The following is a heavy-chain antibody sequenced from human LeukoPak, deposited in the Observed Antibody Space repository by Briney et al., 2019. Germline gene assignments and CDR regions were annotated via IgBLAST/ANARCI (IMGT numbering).Heavy chain of an antibody. D-gene: IGHD4-17*01. J-gene: IGHJ6*03. Sequence: GSLRLSCAASGFTFSSYEMSWIRQPPGKGLEWIGEINHSGSTNYNPSLKSRVTISVDTSKNQFSLKLSSVTAADTAVYYCARANDYGDPLPRYMDVWGKGTTVTVSS. CDR3: ARANDYGDPLPRYMDV. CDR1: GFTFSSYE. CDR2: INHSGST. V-gene: IGHV4-34*01.